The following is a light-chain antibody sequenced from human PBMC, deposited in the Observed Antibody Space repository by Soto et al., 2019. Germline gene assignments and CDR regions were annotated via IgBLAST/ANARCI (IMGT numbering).Light chain of an antibody. CDR3: TSYTTSSTWV. V-gene: IGLV2-14*01. J-gene: IGLJ3*02. CDR2: EVT. Sequence: QSALTQPASVSGSPGQSITISCSGTSSDVGFYNYVSWFQQYPGKAPKLMIFEVTNRPSGVSVRFSGSKSDNTASLTISGLQADDEADYFCTSYTTSSTWVFGGGTKLTVL. CDR1: SSDVGFYNY.